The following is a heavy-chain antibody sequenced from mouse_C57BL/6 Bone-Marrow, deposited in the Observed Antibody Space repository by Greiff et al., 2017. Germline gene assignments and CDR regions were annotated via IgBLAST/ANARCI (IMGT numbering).Heavy chain of an antibody. CDR2: INPSSGYT. J-gene: IGHJ3*01. V-gene: IGHV1-7*01. CDR3: ARDNYDWFAY. Sequence: VQLQQSGAELAKPGASVTLSCTASGYNFTSYWMHWVQQRPGPGLEWIGYINPSSGYTKYNQKFKDKATFTADKYSSPAYMQLSRLTYVDSAVNYCARDNYDWFAYWGQGTLVTVSA. CDR1: GYNFTSYW. D-gene: IGHD2-12*01.